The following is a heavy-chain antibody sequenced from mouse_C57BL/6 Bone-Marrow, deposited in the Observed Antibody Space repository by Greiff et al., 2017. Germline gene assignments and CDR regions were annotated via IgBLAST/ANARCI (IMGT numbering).Heavy chain of an antibody. J-gene: IGHJ2*01. CDR1: GYAFSSSW. CDR2: IYPGDGDI. V-gene: IGHV1-82*01. CDR3: ARDRAYYYDYDDEAYYFDD. Sequence: QVQLQQSGPELVKPGASVKISCKASGYAFSSSWMNWVKQRPGKGLEWIGRIYPGDGDINYNGKFKGKATLSADKSSSTAYMQLSSLTSEDSAVYFCARDRAYYYDYDDEAYYFDDWGQGTTLTVSS. D-gene: IGHD2-4*01.